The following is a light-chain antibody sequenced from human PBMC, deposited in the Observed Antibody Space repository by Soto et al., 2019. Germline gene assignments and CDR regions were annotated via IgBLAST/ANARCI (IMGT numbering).Light chain of an antibody. V-gene: IGLV2-23*03. CDR1: SSVVGSYNL. J-gene: IGLJ1*01. Sequence: QSVLTQPASVSGSPGQSITISCTGTSSVVGSYNLVSWYQQHPGKAPKLLIHEGSKRPSGVSNRFSGSKSGNTASLTISGLQPEDEADYYCCAFVGSSAFERIFGTGTKLTVL. CDR3: CAFVGSSAFERI. CDR2: EGS.